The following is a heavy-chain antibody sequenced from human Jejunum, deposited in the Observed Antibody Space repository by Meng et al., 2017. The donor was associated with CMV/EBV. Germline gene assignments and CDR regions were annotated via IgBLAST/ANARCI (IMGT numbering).Heavy chain of an antibody. D-gene: IGHD2-2*01. CDR2: ISAYNGNT. V-gene: IGHV1-18*01. J-gene: IGHJ4*02. Sequence: HVKRVQSGAGVNKPGASVKVSCEASGFNFTSYAISWVRQAPGQGLQYMGWISAYNGNTNYAQELQGRVTMTTDTSTSTAYMELRSLRFDDTAVYYCARFYCSSTSCPHVLFDYWGQGTLVTVSS. CDR3: ARFYCSSTSCPHVLFDY. CDR1: GFNFTSYA.